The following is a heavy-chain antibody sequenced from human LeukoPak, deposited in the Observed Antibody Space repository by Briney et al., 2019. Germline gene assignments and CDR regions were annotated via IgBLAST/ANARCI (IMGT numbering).Heavy chain of an antibody. CDR1: GFTFSSYA. D-gene: IGHD2-2*01. CDR2: ISGSGGST. Sequence: GGSLRLSCAASGFTFSSYAMNWVRQAPGKGLEWVSTISGSGGSTYNADSVKGRFTISRDNSKNTLYLQMNSLRAEDTAVYYCAKGRGVSNPYHFDSWGQGTLVTVSS. J-gene: IGHJ4*02. CDR3: AKGRGVSNPYHFDS. V-gene: IGHV3-23*01.